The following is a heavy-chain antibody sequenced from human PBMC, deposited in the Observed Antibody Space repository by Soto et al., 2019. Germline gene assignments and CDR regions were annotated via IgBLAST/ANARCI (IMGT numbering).Heavy chain of an antibody. J-gene: IGHJ5*02. V-gene: IGHV1-69*13. Sequence: SVKVSCKASGGTFSSYAISWVRQAPGQGLEWMGGIIPIFGTANYAQKFQGRVTITADESTSTAYMELSSLRSEDTAVYYCARGVLVGYCSSTSCSRFAPWGQGTLVTVSS. CDR3: ARGVLVGYCSSTSCSRFAP. CDR2: IIPIFGTA. CDR1: GGTFSSYA. D-gene: IGHD2-2*01.